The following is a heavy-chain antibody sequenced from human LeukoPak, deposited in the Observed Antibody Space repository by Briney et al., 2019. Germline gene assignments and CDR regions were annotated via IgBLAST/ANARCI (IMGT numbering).Heavy chain of an antibody. V-gene: IGHV3-53*01. Sequence: GGSLRLSCAASGFTVSSNYMSWVRQAPGKGLEWVSVIYSGGSTYYADSVKGRFTISRDNSKNPLCLQMNSLRAEDKAVYYCARATHLVKLGMGWFAPWGQGTLVTVSS. CDR1: GFTVSSNY. CDR3: ARATHLVKLGMGWFAP. D-gene: IGHD7-27*01. J-gene: IGHJ5*02. CDR2: IYSGGST.